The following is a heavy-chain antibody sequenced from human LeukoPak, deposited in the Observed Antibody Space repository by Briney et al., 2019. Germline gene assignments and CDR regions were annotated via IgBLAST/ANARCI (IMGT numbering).Heavy chain of an antibody. CDR3: ARHLASGGGYSSSWDYYYMDV. Sequence: SETLSLTCTVSGGSISSYYWSWIRQPPGKGLEWIGYIYYSGSTNYNPSLKSRVTISVDTSKNQFSLKLSSVTAADTAVYYCARHLASGGGYSSSWDYYYMDVWGKGTTVTVSS. D-gene: IGHD6-13*01. CDR1: GGSISSYY. J-gene: IGHJ6*03. V-gene: IGHV4-59*01. CDR2: IYYSGST.